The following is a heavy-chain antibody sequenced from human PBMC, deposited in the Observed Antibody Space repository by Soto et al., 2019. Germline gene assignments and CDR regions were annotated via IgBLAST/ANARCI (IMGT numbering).Heavy chain of an antibody. J-gene: IGHJ4*02. D-gene: IGHD6-19*01. Sequence: PGGSLRLSCAASGFTFSSYGMHWVRQAPGKGLEWVAVISYDGSNKYYADSVKGRFTISRDNSKNTLYLQMNSLRAEDTAVYYCAKDSSPIAVAGPTPGYWGQGTLVTVSS. V-gene: IGHV3-30*18. CDR3: AKDSSPIAVAGPTPGY. CDR2: ISYDGSNK. CDR1: GFTFSSYG.